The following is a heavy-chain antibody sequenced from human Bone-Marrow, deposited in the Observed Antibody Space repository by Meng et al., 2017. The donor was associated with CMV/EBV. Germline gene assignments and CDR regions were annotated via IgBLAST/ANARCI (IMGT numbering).Heavy chain of an antibody. V-gene: IGHV3-53*05. J-gene: IGHJ4*02. CDR3: ATRSYSSGWYYFDF. D-gene: IGHD6-19*01. CDR1: GFTFDDYA. Sequence: GESLKISCAASGFTFDDYAMHWVRQAPGKGLEWVSVIYSGGSTYYADSVKCRFTISIDNSKNTLYLQMNILRAEDTAVYYCATRSYSSGWYYFDFWGQGTLVTVPS. CDR2: IYSGGST.